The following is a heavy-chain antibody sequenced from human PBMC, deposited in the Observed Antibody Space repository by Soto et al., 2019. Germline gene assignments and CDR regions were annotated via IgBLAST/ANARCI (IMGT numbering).Heavy chain of an antibody. Sequence: QVQLVESGGGVVQPGRSLRLSCAASGFTFSSYGMHWVRQAPGKGLEWVAVIWYDGSNKYYADSVKGRFTISRDNSKNTLYLQMNGLRAEDTAVYYCASQRIAARLLPILHMDVWGKGTTVTVSS. J-gene: IGHJ6*03. CDR1: GFTFSSYG. CDR3: ASQRIAARLLPILHMDV. V-gene: IGHV3-33*01. D-gene: IGHD6-6*01. CDR2: IWYDGSNK.